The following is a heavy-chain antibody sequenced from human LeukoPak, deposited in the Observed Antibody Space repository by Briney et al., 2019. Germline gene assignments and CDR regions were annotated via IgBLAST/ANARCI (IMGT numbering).Heavy chain of an antibody. D-gene: IGHD6-13*01. J-gene: IGHJ4*02. CDR1: GGSISSSSYY. Sequence: PSETLSLTCTVSGGSISSSSYYWGWIPQPPGKGLEWIGSIYYSGSTYYNPSLKSRVTISVDTSKNQFSLKLSSVTAADTAVYYCARLSSSWYVLDYWGQGTLVTVSS. V-gene: IGHV4-39*01. CDR2: IYYSGST. CDR3: ARLSSSWYVLDY.